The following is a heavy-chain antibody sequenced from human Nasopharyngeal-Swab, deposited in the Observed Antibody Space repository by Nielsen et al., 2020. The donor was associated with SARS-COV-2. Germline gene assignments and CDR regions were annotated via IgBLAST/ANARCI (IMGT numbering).Heavy chain of an antibody. CDR1: GFTFDDYA. J-gene: IGHJ4*02. V-gene: IGHV3-23*01. D-gene: IGHD3-22*01. Sequence: GESLKISCAASGFTFDDYAMHWVRQAPGKGLEWVSAISGSGGSTYYADSVKGRFTISRDNAKNSLYLQMNSLRAEDTAVYYCATDYYDSSGAHGVFDYWGQGTLVTVSS. CDR3: ATDYYDSSGAHGVFDY. CDR2: ISGSGGST.